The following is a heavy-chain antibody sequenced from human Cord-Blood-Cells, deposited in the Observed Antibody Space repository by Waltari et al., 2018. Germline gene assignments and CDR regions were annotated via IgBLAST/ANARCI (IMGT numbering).Heavy chain of an antibody. D-gene: IGHD2-2*02. CDR1: GGSFSGYY. CDR2: SNHSGST. J-gene: IGHJ4*02. V-gene: IGHV4-34*01. Sequence: QVQLQQWGAGLFKPSETLSLTCAVSGGSFSGYYWSWIRTPTGKGLEWMGESNHSGSTNYNPSLKSRVTISVDTSKNQFSLKLSSVTAADTAVYYCARVDCSSTSCYIVDYWGQGTLVTVSS. CDR3: ARVDCSSTSCYIVDY.